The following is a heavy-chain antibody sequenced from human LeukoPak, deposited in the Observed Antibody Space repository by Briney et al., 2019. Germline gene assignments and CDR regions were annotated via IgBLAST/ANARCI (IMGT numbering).Heavy chain of an antibody. J-gene: IGHJ4*02. CDR1: GFALSSFT. D-gene: IGHD1-7*01. V-gene: IGHV3-23*01. CDR3: SRNLRVLAEYYFES. Sequence: PGGSLRLSCAASGFALSSFTMSWVRQAPGKGLEWVATISGGSVGKYYADSVKGRFTISRDNSKNTLYLHMNSLRADNTAVYYCSRNLRVLAEYYFESWGQGTLVTVSS. CDR2: ISGGSVGK.